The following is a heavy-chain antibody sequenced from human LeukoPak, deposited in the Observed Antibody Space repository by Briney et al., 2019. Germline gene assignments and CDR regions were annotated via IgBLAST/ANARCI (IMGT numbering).Heavy chain of an antibody. CDR1: GFTVSSNC. CDR2: ICSGGST. Sequence: GGSLRLSCAASGFTVSSNCVNWVRQAPGKGLKWVSVICSGGSTNYADSVKGRFTISRDNSKNTLYLQMNSLRAEDTAVYYCAKDLHYYVAMDVWGQGTAVTVSS. D-gene: IGHD3-10*02. CDR3: AKDLHYYVAMDV. V-gene: IGHV3-66*01. J-gene: IGHJ6*02.